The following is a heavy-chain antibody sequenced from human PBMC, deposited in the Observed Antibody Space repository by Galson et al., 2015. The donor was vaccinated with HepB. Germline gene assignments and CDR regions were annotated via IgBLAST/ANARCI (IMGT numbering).Heavy chain of an antibody. CDR2: ISYDGSNK. V-gene: IGHV3-30-3*01. D-gene: IGHD1-26*01. J-gene: IGHJ1*01. CDR1: GFTFSSYA. Sequence: SLRLSCAASGFTFSSYAMHWVRQAPGKGLEWVAVISYDGSNKYYADSVKGRFTISRDNSKNTLYLQMNSLRAEDTAVYYCARDRSGSYYDGIQHWGQGTLVTVSS. CDR3: ARDRSGSYYDGIQH.